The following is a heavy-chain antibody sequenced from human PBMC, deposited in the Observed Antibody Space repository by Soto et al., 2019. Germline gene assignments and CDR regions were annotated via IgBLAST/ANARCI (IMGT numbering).Heavy chain of an antibody. J-gene: IGHJ4*02. CDR2: IYYSGST. CDR1: GGSISSSSYY. D-gene: IGHD2-15*01. Sequence: PSETLSLTCTVSGGSISSSSYYWGWIRQPPGKGLEWIGSIYYSGSTYYNPSLKSRVTISVDTSKNQFSLKLSSVTAADTAVYYCARFLPWCSGGSCYAEIQDGYWGQGTLVTVSS. CDR3: ARFLPWCSGGSCYAEIQDGY. V-gene: IGHV4-39*01.